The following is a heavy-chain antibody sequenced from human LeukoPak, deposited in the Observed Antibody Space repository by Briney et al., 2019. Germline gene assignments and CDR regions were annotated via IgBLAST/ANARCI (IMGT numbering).Heavy chain of an antibody. J-gene: IGHJ4*02. CDR2: INHSGST. CDR1: GGSFSGYY. Sequence: PSETLSLTCAVYGGSFSGYYWSWIRQPPGKGLEWIGEINHSGSTNYNPSLKSRVTISVDTSKNQFSLKLRSVTAADTAVYYCANLFTFFDYWGQGTLVTVSS. V-gene: IGHV4-34*01. D-gene: IGHD2/OR15-2a*01. CDR3: ANLFTFFDY.